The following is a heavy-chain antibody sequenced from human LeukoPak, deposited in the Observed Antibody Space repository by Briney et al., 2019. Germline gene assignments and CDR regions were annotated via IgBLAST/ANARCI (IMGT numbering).Heavy chain of an antibody. CDR3: ARHRSGWLQSSFDY. V-gene: IGHV4-39*01. CDR2: IYYSGSS. CDR1: GGSISSSSSY. D-gene: IGHD5-24*01. Sequence: EPSETLSLTCSVSGGSISSSSSYWGWIRQPPGKGLEWIGSIYYSGSSFDNPALKSRVTISVDTSKNQFSLKLSSVTAADTAVYYCARHRSGWLQSSFDYWGQGTLVTVSS. J-gene: IGHJ4*02.